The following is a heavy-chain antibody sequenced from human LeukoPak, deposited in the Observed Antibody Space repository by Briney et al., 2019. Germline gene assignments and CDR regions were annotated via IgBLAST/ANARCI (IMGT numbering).Heavy chain of an antibody. CDR1: GFTFSSYW. CDR2: IKQDGSEK. CDR3: IRDLFDDYSLDY. Sequence: PGGSLRLSCAASGFTFSSYWMSWVRQAPGKGLECVANIKQDGSEKHYVDSVKGRFTISRDNAENSLYLQMSSLRVEDTAVYYCIRDLFDDYSLDYWGQGALVTVSS. J-gene: IGHJ4*02. V-gene: IGHV3-7*01. D-gene: IGHD3-16*01.